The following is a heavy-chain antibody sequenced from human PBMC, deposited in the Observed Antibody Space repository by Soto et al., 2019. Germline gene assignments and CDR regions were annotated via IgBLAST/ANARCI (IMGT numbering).Heavy chain of an antibody. J-gene: IGHJ6*03. CDR2: ISWNGRIK. CDR1: GFTFDDYA. V-gene: IGHV3-9*01. Sequence: EVQLVESGGALVQPGRSLRLSCAASGFTFDDYAMHWVRQAPGKGLEWVSGISWNGRIKAYAASVEGRFTISRDSASNSLYLQMDSLRCEDTALYYCAKDGVSVGYFYYMDVWGKGTTVTVSS. CDR3: AKDGVSVGYFYYMDV. D-gene: IGHD3-9*01.